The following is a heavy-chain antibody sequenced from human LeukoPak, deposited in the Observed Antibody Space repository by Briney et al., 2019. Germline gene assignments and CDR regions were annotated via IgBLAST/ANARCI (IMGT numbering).Heavy chain of an antibody. CDR3: TRRAVAGSNDY. D-gene: IGHD6-19*01. J-gene: IGHJ4*02. V-gene: IGHV3-7*01. CDR1: GFTFSTYW. Sequence: GGSLRLSCAASGFTFSTYWMTWVRQAPGKGLEWVANIKEDGGEKYDVDSVKGRFTISRDNAKNSLYLQMNSLRAEDTAMYYCTRRAVAGSNDYWGQGTLVIVSS. CDR2: IKEDGGEK.